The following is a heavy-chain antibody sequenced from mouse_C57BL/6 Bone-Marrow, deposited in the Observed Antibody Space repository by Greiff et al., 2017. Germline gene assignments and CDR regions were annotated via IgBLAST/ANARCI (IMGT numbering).Heavy chain of an antibody. CDR2: FYPGGGCI. CDR3: AIHEGFYFYFDY. CDR1: GYTFTGYT. J-gene: IGHJ2*01. V-gene: IGHV1-62-2*01. D-gene: IGHD1-1*01. Sequence: QVHVKQSGAELVKPGASVKLSCTASGYTFTGYTMHWVNQRSGQGLEWIGWFYPGGGCIKYNDKFKGQATLTGDKSSNTVYMELSRLTSEDPAVYFCAIHEGFYFYFDYWGQGTTLTVSS.